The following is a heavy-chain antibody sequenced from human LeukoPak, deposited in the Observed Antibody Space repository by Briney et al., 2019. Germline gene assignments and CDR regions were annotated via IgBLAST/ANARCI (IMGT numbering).Heavy chain of an antibody. CDR1: GGTFSSYA. V-gene: IGHV1-18*01. Sequence: GASVKVSCKASGGTFSSYAISWVRQAPGQGLEWMGWISAYNGNADYAQKLQGRVTMTTDTSTSTAYMEVRSLRSDDTAVYYCARVLAYCSSTSCHDYWGQGTLVTVSS. CDR2: ISAYNGNA. CDR3: ARVLAYCSSTSCHDY. J-gene: IGHJ4*02. D-gene: IGHD2-2*01.